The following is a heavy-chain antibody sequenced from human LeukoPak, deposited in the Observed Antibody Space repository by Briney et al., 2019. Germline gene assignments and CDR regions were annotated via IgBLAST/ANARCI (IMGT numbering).Heavy chain of an antibody. J-gene: IGHJ4*02. V-gene: IGHV3-43*02. D-gene: IGHD3-10*01. CDR1: GFTFDDYA. Sequence: QAGGSLRLSCAASGFTFDDYAMHWVRQAPGKGLEWVSLISGDGGSTYYADSVKGRFTISRDNSKNSLYLQMNSLRTEDTALYYCAKDYGRDPGSPRYYFDYWGQGTLVTVSS. CDR3: AKDYGRDPGSPRYYFDY. CDR2: ISGDGGST.